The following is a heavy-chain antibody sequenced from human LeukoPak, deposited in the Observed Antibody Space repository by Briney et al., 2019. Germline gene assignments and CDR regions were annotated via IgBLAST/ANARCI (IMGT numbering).Heavy chain of an antibody. CDR3: AKVETSGGANCYALDY. J-gene: IGHJ4*02. V-gene: IGHV3-23*01. CDR1: GFTFSSYA. D-gene: IGHD2-2*01. CDR2: ISGSDGST. Sequence: PGGSLRLSCAASGFTFSSYAMTWVRQAPDKGLEWVSAISGSDGSTYYADSVQGRFTISRDDSQNTLYLQMNSLSAEDTAVYYCAKVETSGGANCYALDYWGQGTLVTVSS.